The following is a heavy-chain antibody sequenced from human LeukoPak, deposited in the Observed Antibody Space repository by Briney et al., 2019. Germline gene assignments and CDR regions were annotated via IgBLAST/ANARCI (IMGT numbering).Heavy chain of an antibody. CDR2: IYYTGDA. CDR3: ARRRSWPEFDY. J-gene: IGHJ4*02. D-gene: IGHD6-13*01. V-gene: IGHV4-39*01. Sequence: SETLSLTCDVSGGSINSTGYFWGWIRQSPGKGLEWIGAIYYTGDAYLNPSLRSRANMAVDTSENRFSLNLRSVTAADTAIYYCARRRSWPEFDYWGQGILVTVSS. CDR1: GGSINSTGYF.